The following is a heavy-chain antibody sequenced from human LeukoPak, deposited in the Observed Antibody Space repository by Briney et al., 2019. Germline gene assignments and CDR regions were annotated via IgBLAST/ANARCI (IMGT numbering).Heavy chain of an antibody. J-gene: IGHJ4*02. D-gene: IGHD6-13*01. CDR1: GFTFSSYW. Sequence: PGGSLRLSCAASGFTFSSYWMHWVRQAPGKGLVWVSRISKDGSSTYYADSVKGRFTISRDNSKNTLYLQMNSLRAEDTAVYYCARDGDIAAAETFDYWGQGTLVTVSS. V-gene: IGHV3-74*01. CDR3: ARDGDIAAAETFDY. CDR2: ISKDGSST.